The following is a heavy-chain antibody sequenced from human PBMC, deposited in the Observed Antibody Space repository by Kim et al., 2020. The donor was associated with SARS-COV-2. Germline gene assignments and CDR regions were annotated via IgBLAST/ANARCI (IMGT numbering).Heavy chain of an antibody. CDR3: AKERYCRSTSCYGLDY. Sequence: SVKGRFTITRDNSKNTLYLQMNSLRAEDTAVYYCAKERYCRSTSCYGLDYWGQGTLVTVSS. V-gene: IGHV3-23*01. J-gene: IGHJ4*02. D-gene: IGHD2-2*01.